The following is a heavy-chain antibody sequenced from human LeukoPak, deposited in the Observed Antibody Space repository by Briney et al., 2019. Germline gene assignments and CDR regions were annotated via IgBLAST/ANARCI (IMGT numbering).Heavy chain of an antibody. Sequence: SETLSLTCTVSGGSISSYYWSWIRQPPGKGLEWIGYIYYSGSTNYNPSLKSRVTISVDTSKNQFSLKLSSVTAADTAVYYCTRPRLDNTSQGAASWGQGTLVTVSS. V-gene: IGHV4-59*01. D-gene: IGHD2-2*03. CDR1: GGSISSYY. J-gene: IGHJ4*02. CDR3: TRPRLDNTSQGAAS. CDR2: IYYSGST.